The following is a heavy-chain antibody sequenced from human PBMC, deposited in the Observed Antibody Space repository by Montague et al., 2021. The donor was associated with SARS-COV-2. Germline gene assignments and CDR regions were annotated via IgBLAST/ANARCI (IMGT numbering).Heavy chain of an antibody. Sequence: SETLSLTCAVYGESFTDFFWNWIRQTLAKGLEWIGEIRHNGGTHYNPSLKSRVTISVDTSKNQFSLKLSSVTAADTAVYYCATYYDILTGYYIDAFDIWGQETMVTVSS. J-gene: IGHJ3*02. D-gene: IGHD3-9*01. CDR2: IRHNGGT. V-gene: IGHV4-34*01. CDR3: ATYYDILTGYYIDAFDI. CDR1: GESFTDFF.